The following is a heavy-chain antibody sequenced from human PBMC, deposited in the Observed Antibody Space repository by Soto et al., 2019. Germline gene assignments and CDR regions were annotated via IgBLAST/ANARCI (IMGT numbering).Heavy chain of an antibody. Sequence: QITLKESGPTLVKPTQTLTLTCTFSGFSPRNVGGGVGCIHQPPGKAFGRFALIYWNVDKRYSPSLKTRFTITKDTSKNQVVLTMTNMDPVDTATYYCAHSRSSGWYYYGMDVWGQGTTVTVSS. CDR3: AHSRSSGWYYYGMDV. J-gene: IGHJ6*02. CDR2: IYWNVDK. D-gene: IGHD6-19*01. CDR1: GFSPRNVGGG. V-gene: IGHV2-5*01.